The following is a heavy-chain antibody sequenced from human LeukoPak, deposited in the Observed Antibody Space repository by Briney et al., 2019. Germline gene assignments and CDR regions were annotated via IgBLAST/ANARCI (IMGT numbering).Heavy chain of an antibody. Sequence: SETLSLTCPVSGGSLEGPYWSWIRQSPEKGLEWIGNVFHTGVTSYNLSLKSRVTISVDTSRNQFSLTMTSMTAADTAIYYCTRGGGSGYYFGIPRYYFDAWGQGVLVTVSS. CDR2: VFHTGVT. CDR3: TRGGGSGYYFGIPRYYFDA. V-gene: IGHV4-59*11. CDR1: GGSLEGPY. J-gene: IGHJ4*02. D-gene: IGHD3-22*01.